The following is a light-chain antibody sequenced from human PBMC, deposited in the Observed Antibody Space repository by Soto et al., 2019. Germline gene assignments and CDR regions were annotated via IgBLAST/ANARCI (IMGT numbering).Light chain of an antibody. V-gene: IGLV3-1*01. CDR2: QDN. CDR3: QAWDSSTVV. CDR1: KLGDKY. J-gene: IGLJ2*01. Sequence: SYELTQPPSMSVSPGQKASITCFGDKLGDKYACWYQKKPGQSPVLVIYQDNKRPSGIPARFSGSNSGNTATLTISGTQAMDEADYYCQAWDSSTVVFGGGTKLTVL.